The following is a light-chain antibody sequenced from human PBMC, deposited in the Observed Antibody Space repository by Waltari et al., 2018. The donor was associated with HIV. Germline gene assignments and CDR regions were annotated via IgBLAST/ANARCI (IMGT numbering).Light chain of an antibody. V-gene: IGLV4-69*01. CDR2: LNSDGSH. CDR3: QTWGTGIEWV. J-gene: IGLJ3*02. Sequence: QLVLTQSPSASASLGASVKLTCTLSSGHHSYAIARHQQQPEKGPRYLRKLNSDGSHSKGDGIPYRFSGSSSGAERYLTISSLQSEDEADYYCQTWGTGIEWVFGGGTKLTVL. CDR1: SGHHSYA.